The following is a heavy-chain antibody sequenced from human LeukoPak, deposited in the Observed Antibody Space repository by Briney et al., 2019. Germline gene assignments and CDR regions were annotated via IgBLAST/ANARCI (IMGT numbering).Heavy chain of an antibody. J-gene: IGHJ4*02. CDR2: ISSYGGTK. D-gene: IGHD3-22*01. CDR1: GFTFSSYA. Sequence: GGSLRLSCAASGFTFSSYAMSWVRQTPGKGLEWVSTISSYGGTKNYADSVKGRFTISRDNAKNSLYLQMNSLRAEDTAVYYCARAGGDYYDSSGYYSDYWGQGTLVTVSS. V-gene: IGHV3-21*01. CDR3: ARAGGDYYDSSGYYSDY.